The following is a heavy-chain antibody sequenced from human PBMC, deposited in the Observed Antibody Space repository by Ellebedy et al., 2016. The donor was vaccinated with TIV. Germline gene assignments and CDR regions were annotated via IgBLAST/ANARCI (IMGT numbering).Heavy chain of an antibody. CDR3: AMSPFYYTSGMDWG. CDR2: INHTGNT. J-gene: IGHJ3*01. CDR1: GGSLSHYY. Sequence: MPSETLSLTCAVYGGSLSHYYWSWIRQATGTGLEWVGEINHTGNTNYSPSLKSRVTISVDTSKNQISLKLTSVTAADTAVYYCAMSPFYYTSGMDWGWGQGTMVTVSS. D-gene: IGHD3-10*01. V-gene: IGHV4-34*01.